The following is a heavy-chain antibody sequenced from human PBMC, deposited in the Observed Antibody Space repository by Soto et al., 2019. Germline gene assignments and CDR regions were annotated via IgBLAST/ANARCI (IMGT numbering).Heavy chain of an antibody. V-gene: IGHV1-18*01. CDR3: ARDAPETPSDY. Sequence: QVQLVQSGADVKKPGASVRVSCKASGYTFTDYGITWVRQAPGQGLEWKGWISAKNGDTNLAQKFRGRVTLTTDTSTCTAYMDLRSLTPDDTAGYYCARDAPETPSDYWGQGTLVTVSS. CDR1: GYTFTDYG. J-gene: IGHJ4*02. CDR2: ISAKNGDT.